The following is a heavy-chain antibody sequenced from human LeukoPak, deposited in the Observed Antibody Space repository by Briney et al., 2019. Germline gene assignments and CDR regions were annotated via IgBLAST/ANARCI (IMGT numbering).Heavy chain of an antibody. CDR2: IYYSGST. CDR1: GGSISSYY. Sequence: SETLSLTCTVSGGSISSYYWSWIRQPPGKGLEWIGYIYYSGSTNYNPSLKSRVTISVDTSKNQFSLKLNSVTAADTAVYYCASHYSSVAYFDYWGQGTLVTVSS. V-gene: IGHV4-59*01. D-gene: IGHD6-25*01. CDR3: ASHYSSVAYFDY. J-gene: IGHJ4*02.